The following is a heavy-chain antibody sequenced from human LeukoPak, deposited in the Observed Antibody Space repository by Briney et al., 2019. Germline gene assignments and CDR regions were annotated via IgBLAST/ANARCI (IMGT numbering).Heavy chain of an antibody. CDR3: AKRVYYDFWSGPNWFDP. V-gene: IGHV3-23*01. CDR2: ISGSGGST. D-gene: IGHD3-3*01. Sequence: GGSLRLSCAASGFTFSGYAMSWVRQAPGKGLEWVSAISGSGGSTYYADSVKGRFTISRDNSKNTLYLQMNSLRAEDTAVYYCAKRVYYDFWSGPNWFDPWGQGTLVTVSS. CDR1: GFTFSGYA. J-gene: IGHJ5*02.